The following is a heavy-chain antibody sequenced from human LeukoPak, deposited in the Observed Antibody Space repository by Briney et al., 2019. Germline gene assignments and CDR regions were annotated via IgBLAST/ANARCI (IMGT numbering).Heavy chain of an antibody. CDR2: INPNSGGT. V-gene: IGHV1-2*02. J-gene: IGHJ4*02. CDR3: ARDGITMVRGVIITTGPGDY. CDR1: GYTFTGYY. Sequence: ASVKVSCKASGYTFTGYYMHWVRQAPGQGLEWMGWINPNSGGTNYAQKFQGRVTMTRDTSISTAYMELSRLRSDDTAVYYCARDGITMVRGVIITTGPGDYWGQGTLVIVSS. D-gene: IGHD3-10*01.